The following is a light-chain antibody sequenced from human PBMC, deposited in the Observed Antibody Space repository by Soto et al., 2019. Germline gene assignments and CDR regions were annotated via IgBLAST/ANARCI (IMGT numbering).Light chain of an antibody. J-gene: IGKJ4*01. V-gene: IGKV1-27*01. CDR2: AAS. CDR3: QKYNGAPVT. CDR1: QGISNY. Sequence: DIQMTQSPSSLSASVGDRVTITCRASQGISNYLAWYQQKPGKVPKLLIYAASTLQSGVTSRFSGSGSGTDFTVTISSLQPDDVATYYCQKYNGAPVTLGGGTKVEIK.